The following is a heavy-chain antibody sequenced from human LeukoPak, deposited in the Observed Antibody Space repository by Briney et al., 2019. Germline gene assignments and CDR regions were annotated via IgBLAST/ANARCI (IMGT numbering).Heavy chain of an antibody. V-gene: IGHV4-34*01. CDR2: IYYSGST. CDR1: GGSLSGYY. D-gene: IGHD6-19*01. Sequence: EASETLSLTCAVYGGSLSGYYWSWIRQPPGKGLEWIESIYYSGSTYYNPSLKSRVTISVDTSKNQFSLKLSSVTAADTAVYYCARVFATPHIAVAATFDYWGQGTLVTVSS. J-gene: IGHJ4*02. CDR3: ARVFATPHIAVAATFDY.